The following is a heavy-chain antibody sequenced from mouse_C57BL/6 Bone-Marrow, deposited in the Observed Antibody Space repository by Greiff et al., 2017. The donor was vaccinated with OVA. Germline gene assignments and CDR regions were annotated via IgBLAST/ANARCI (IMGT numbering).Heavy chain of an antibody. CDR2: IDPENGDT. CDR1: GFNIKDDY. Sequence: EVQLQQSGAELVRPGASVKLSCTASGFNIKDDYMHWVKQRPEQGLEWIGWIDPENGDTEYASKFQGKATITADTSSNTSNLKFSSLTSEDTAVYYCAAILLQRPCAYWGQGTLVTVSA. J-gene: IGHJ3*01. V-gene: IGHV14-4*01. D-gene: IGHD6-1*01. CDR3: AAILLQRPCAY.